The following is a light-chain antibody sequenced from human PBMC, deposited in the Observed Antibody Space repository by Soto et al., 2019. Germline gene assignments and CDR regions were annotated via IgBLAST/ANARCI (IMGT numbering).Light chain of an antibody. CDR1: QTIATY. V-gene: IGKV1-39*01. CDR3: QQFYYYPHT. J-gene: IGKJ2*01. CDR2: GAS. Sequence: IQMTQSPSSLSASVGDRVTLTCRASQTIATYLNWYQQKSGQVPEVLIYGASRLHVGVPSSFTGSGYVTDFTLTINNLQPEDFAMYYCQQFYYYPHTFGQGTKLEVK.